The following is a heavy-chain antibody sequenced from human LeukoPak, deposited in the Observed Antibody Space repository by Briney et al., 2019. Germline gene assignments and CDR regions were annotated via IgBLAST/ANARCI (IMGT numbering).Heavy chain of an antibody. CDR2: IYPGDSDT. CDR1: GYSFTSYW. CDR3: ATTSRYCSGGSCYFDGFDI. J-gene: IGHJ3*02. V-gene: IGHV5-51*01. D-gene: IGHD2-15*01. Sequence: KHGESLKISCKGSGYSFTSYWIGWVRQMPGKGLEWMGIIYPGDSDTRNSPSFQGQVTISADKSISTAYLQWSSLKASDTAMYYCATTSRYCSGGSCYFDGFDIWGQGTMVTVSS.